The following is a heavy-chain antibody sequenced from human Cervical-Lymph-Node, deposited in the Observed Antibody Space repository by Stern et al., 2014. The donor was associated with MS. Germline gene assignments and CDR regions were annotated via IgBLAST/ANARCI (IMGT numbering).Heavy chain of an antibody. J-gene: IGHJ2*01. V-gene: IGHV1-3*01. CDR2: INAGNGHT. CDR3: ARAPIAELAPTAYWHFDL. Sequence: QVQLVQSGAEVKKPGASVKVSCKASGYTFTSYAVHWVRQAPGQRPEWMGWINAGNGHTEYSQKLHARVTITRDTSANTAYMELSSLRSEDTAVYYCARAPIAELAPTAYWHFDLWGRGTLVTVSS. CDR1: GYTFTSYA. D-gene: IGHD6-13*01.